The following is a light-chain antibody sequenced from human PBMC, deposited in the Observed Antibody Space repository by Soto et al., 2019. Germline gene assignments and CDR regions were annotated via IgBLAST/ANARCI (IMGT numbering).Light chain of an antibody. CDR1: QSISNH. J-gene: IGKJ1*01. Sequence: EIVMTQSPATLSVSPGEGATLSCRASQSISNHLAWFQQKPGQAPRPLITGASTRVTGIPARFSGSGSGTEFTLTISSLQSEDFAVYYCQQYHGWPWTFGQGTKVDIK. CDR2: GAS. CDR3: QQYHGWPWT. V-gene: IGKV3-15*01.